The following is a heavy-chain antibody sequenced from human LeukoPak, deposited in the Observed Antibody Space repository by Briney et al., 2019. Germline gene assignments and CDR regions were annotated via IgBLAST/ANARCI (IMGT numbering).Heavy chain of an antibody. J-gene: IGHJ5*02. D-gene: IGHD3-22*01. Sequence: SETLSLTCTVSGGSISSYYWSWIRQPPGKGLDWIGYIYYSGSTNYNPSLKSRVTISVDTSKNQFSLKLSSVTAADTAVYYCARALYYYDSSAVALDPWGQGTLVTVS. V-gene: IGHV4-59*01. CDR3: ARALYYYDSSAVALDP. CDR2: IYYSGST. CDR1: GGSISSYY.